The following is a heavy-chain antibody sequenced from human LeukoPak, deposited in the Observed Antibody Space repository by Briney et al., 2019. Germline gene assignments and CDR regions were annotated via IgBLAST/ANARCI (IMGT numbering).Heavy chain of an antibody. D-gene: IGHD5-18*01. CDR2: ISAYNGNT. J-gene: IGHJ1*01. Sequence: ASVKVSCKASGYTFTSYGISWVRQAPGQGLEWMGWISAYNGNTNYAQKLQGRVTMTTDTSTSTAYMELRSLRSDDTALYYCARDPDTAMVVYFQHWGQGTLVTVSS. CDR1: GYTFTSYG. CDR3: ARDPDTAMVVYFQH. V-gene: IGHV1-18*01.